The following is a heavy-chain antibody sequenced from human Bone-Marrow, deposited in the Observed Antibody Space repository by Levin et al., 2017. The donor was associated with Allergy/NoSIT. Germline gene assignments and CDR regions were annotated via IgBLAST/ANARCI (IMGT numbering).Heavy chain of an antibody. Sequence: SQTLSLTCAVYGGSFSDDQWSWIRQSPGKGLEWIGEINHSGSTNYNPSLTSRVTLSLDTPKNQFSLNLSSVTAADTAVYYCARVSKNYYYYYMDVWGKGTTVTVSS. J-gene: IGHJ6*03. CDR1: GGSFSDDQ. V-gene: IGHV4-34*01. CDR2: INHSGST. CDR3: ARVSKNYYYYYMDV.